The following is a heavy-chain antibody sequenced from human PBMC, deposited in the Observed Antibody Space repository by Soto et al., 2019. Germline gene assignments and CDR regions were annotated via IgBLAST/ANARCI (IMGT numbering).Heavy chain of an antibody. CDR2: INAGNGNT. V-gene: IGHV1-3*01. CDR3: ARWAYYYYYMDV. CDR1: GYTFTSYA. J-gene: IGHJ6*03. Sequence: QVQLVQSGAEVNKPGASVKVSCKASGYTFTSYAMHWVRQAPGQRLEWMGWINAGNGNTKYSQKFQGRVTITRDTSASTAYMELSSLRSEDTAGYYCARWAYYYYYMDVWGKGTTVTVSS.